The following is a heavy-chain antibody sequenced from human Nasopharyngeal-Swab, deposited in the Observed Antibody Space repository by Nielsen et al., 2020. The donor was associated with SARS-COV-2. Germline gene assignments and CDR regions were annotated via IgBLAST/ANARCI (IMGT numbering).Heavy chain of an antibody. CDR3: AKDISQYYDIFPAPGAFDY. D-gene: IGHD3-9*01. V-gene: IGHV3-43*02. CDR1: GFTFDDYA. Sequence: GGSLRLSCAASGFTFDDYAMHWVRQAPGKGLEWVSLISGDGGSTYYADPVKGRFTISRDNSKNSLYLQMNSLRTEDTALYYCAKDISQYYDIFPAPGAFDYWGQGTLVTVSS. CDR2: ISGDGGST. J-gene: IGHJ4*02.